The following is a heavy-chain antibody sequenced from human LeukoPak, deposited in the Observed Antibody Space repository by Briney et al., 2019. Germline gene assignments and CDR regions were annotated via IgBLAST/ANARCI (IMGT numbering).Heavy chain of an antibody. V-gene: IGHV3-30*18. D-gene: IGHD5-24*01. Sequence: GGSLRLSCAASAFTFSSYGMHWVRQAPGKGLEWVAAISYGGSNECYADSVKGRFTISRDNSKNTLYLQMNSLRAEDTAVYYCAKPYKYGVRDVHFDYWGQGTLVTVSS. J-gene: IGHJ4*02. CDR2: ISYGGSNE. CDR1: AFTFSSYG. CDR3: AKPYKYGVRDVHFDY.